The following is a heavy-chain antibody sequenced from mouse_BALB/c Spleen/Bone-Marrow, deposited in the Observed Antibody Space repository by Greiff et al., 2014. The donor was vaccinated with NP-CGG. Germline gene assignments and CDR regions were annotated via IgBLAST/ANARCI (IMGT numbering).Heavy chain of an antibody. CDR3: ARVWYFDY. V-gene: IGHV5-6-3*01. CDR2: INSNGGST. J-gene: IGHJ2*03. CDR1: GFTFSSYG. Sequence: EVMLVESGGGLVQPGGSLKLSCAASGFTFSSYGMSWVRQTPDKRLELVATINSNGGSTYYPDGVKGRFTISRDNAKNTLYLQMSSLKSEDTAMYYCARVWYFDYWGQGTSLTVSS.